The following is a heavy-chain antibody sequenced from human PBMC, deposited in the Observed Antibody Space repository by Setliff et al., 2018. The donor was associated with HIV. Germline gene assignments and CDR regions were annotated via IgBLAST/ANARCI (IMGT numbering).Heavy chain of an antibody. V-gene: IGHV1-69*13. D-gene: IGHD6-6*01. Sequence: SVKVSCKASGGTINTFTITWVRQAPGHGLQWLGGIVPKFGTANYARKLQGRVRITADESTNTSYMELSSLTAEDTAVYYCATFRDVSSEAWGQGTLVTVSS. J-gene: IGHJ5*02. CDR2: IVPKFGTA. CDR1: GGTINTFT. CDR3: ATFRDVSSEA.